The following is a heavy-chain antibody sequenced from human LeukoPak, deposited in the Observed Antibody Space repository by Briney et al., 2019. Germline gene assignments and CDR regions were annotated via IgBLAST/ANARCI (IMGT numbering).Heavy chain of an antibody. Sequence: GGSLRLSCAASGFTFSTYAMHWVRQAPGKGLEYVSAISSRVTTIYYADSVKGRFTISRDNSKNTLYLQMSGLRPEDTAVYYCVKSTYYYDSSGQNWFDPWGQGTLVTVSS. CDR3: VKSTYYYDSSGQNWFDP. CDR2: ISSRVTTI. V-gene: IGHV3-64D*09. J-gene: IGHJ5*02. CDR1: GFTFSTYA. D-gene: IGHD3-22*01.